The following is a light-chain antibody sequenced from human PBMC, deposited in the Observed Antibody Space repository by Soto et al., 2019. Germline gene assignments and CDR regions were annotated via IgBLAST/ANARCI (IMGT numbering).Light chain of an antibody. V-gene: IGLV2-23*01. CDR2: GGI. Sequence: QSALTQPASVSGSPGQSITISCTGTSSDVGSYNLVSWYQQHPGKAPKLMIYGGIKRPSGVSNRFSGSKSGNTASLTISGLQAEDEADYYCCSYAGSSTFYVLGTGTKLTVL. CDR1: SSDVGSYNL. J-gene: IGLJ1*01. CDR3: CSYAGSSTFYV.